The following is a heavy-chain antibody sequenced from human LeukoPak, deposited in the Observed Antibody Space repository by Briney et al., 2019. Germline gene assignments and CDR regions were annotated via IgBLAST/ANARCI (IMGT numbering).Heavy chain of an antibody. Sequence: ASVKVSCKASGYTFTSYGINWVRQAPGQGLEWMGWISAYNGDTNYAQKLQGRVTMTTDTSTSTAYMELRSLRSDDTAVYYCARDNVPYYYDSSGLDYWGQGTLVTVSS. D-gene: IGHD3-22*01. CDR1: GYTFTSYG. CDR3: ARDNVPYYYDSSGLDY. CDR2: ISAYNGDT. J-gene: IGHJ4*02. V-gene: IGHV1-18*01.